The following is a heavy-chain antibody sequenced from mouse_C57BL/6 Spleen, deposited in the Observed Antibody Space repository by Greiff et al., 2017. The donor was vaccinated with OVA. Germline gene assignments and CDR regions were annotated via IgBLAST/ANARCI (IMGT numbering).Heavy chain of an antibody. J-gene: IGHJ2*01. V-gene: IGHV1-80*01. CDR2: IYPGDGDT. Sequence: VQLQQSGAELVKPGASVKISCKASGYAFSSYWMNWVKQRPGQGLEWIGQIYPGDGDTNYNGKFKGKATLTADKSSSPAYMQLSSLTSEDSAVYFCARESPGTFYFDYWGQGTTLTVSS. D-gene: IGHD4-1*01. CDR3: ARESPGTFYFDY. CDR1: GYAFSSYW.